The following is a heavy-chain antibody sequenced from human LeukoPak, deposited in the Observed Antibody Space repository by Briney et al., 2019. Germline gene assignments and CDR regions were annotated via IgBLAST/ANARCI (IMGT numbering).Heavy chain of an antibody. D-gene: IGHD4-17*01. J-gene: IGHJ4*02. Sequence: ASVKVSCKASGYTFSDHYMQWVRQAPGQGFEWLGRINPNSGGTSYAQKFQGRVTMTRDTSISTAYMELSRLRSDDTAVYYCARGALDPATVTNYFEYWGQGTLVTVSS. CDR2: INPNSGGT. CDR1: GYTFSDHY. V-gene: IGHV1-2*06. CDR3: ARGALDPATVTNYFEY.